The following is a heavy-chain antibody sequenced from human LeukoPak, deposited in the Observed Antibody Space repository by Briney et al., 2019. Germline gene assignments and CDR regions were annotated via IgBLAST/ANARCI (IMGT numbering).Heavy chain of an antibody. V-gene: IGHV3-30-3*01. Sequence: GGSLRLSCAASGFTFSSYALHWVRQAPGKGLEWVAVISYDGGNKYYADSVKGRFTISRDNSKNTLYLQMNSLRAEDTAVYYCARDWRAWRQLGWPYYFDYRGQGTLVTVSS. CDR3: ARDWRAWRQLGWPYYFDY. CDR2: ISYDGGNK. CDR1: GFTFSSYA. J-gene: IGHJ4*02. D-gene: IGHD6-13*01.